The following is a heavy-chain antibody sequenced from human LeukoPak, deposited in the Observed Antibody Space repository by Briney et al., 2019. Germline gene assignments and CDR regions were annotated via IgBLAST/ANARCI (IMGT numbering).Heavy chain of an antibody. V-gene: IGHV3-74*01. CDR2: INGDGKDT. Sequence: GESLKISCAASGFILSTYWMHWVRQVPGKGLLWVSRINGDGKDTPYADSVKGRFTISRDNAKNMLYLQMNSLRVEDTGVYYCARGSSSGWPDYFDHWGQGALVTVSS. J-gene: IGHJ4*02. D-gene: IGHD6-19*01. CDR3: ARGSSSGWPDYFDH. CDR1: GFILSTYW.